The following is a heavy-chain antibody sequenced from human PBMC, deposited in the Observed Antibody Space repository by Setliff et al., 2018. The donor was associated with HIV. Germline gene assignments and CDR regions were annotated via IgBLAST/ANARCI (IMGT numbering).Heavy chain of an antibody. D-gene: IGHD3-22*01. CDR2: IYYSGST. V-gene: IGHV4-39*01. CDR1: GGSISSSSYY. Sequence: SETLSLTCTVSGGSISSSSYYWGWIRQPPGKGLEWIGSIYYSGSTYYDPSLKSRVTISVDTSKNQFSLKLSSVTAADAAVYYCASRVYYYDSSGYLREEGFDPWGQGTLVTVSS. J-gene: IGHJ5*02. CDR3: ASRVYYYDSSGYLREEGFDP.